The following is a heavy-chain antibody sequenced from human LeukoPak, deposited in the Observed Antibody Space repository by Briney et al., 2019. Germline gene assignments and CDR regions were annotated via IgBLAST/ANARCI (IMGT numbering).Heavy chain of an antibody. CDR3: ARGAWATRLGS. Sequence: SETLSLTCAVYGESLNSYYCSWVRQPPGEGLEWIGEIYESGTTEYNPSLKSRVTISMVPSKQQFSLSLSSVTAADTAVYYCARGAWATRLGSWGLGTTVIVSS. D-gene: IGHD2-15*01. CDR2: IYESGTT. CDR1: GESLNSYY. J-gene: IGHJ4*02. V-gene: IGHV4-34*01.